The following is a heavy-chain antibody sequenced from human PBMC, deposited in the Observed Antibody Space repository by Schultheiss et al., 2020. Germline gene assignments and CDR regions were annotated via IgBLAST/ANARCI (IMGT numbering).Heavy chain of an antibody. CDR2: MNPNSGSV. V-gene: IGHV1-8*03. CDR3: AKDRIAVAEPSSMDV. J-gene: IGHJ6*02. D-gene: IGHD6-19*01. CDR1: GYSLTIYD. Sequence: ASVKVSCQASGYSLTIYDISWVRQATGQGLEWMGWMNPNSGSVGYAQKFQGRVTITADESTSTAYMELSSLRSEDTAVYYCAKDRIAVAEPSSMDVWGQGTTVTVSS.